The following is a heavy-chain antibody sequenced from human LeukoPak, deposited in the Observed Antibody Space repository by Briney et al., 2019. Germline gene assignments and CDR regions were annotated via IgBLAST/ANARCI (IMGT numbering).Heavy chain of an antibody. CDR3: AKNYDF. J-gene: IGHJ4*02. Sequence: GGSLRLSCAASGFTFSSYGMHWVRQAPGKGLEWVAVISYDGSNKYYADSVKGRFTISRDNSKNTLYLQMNSLRAEDTAVYYCAKNYDFWGQGTLVTVSS. CDR1: GFTFSSYG. D-gene: IGHD3-3*01. V-gene: IGHV3-30*18. CDR2: ISYDGSNK.